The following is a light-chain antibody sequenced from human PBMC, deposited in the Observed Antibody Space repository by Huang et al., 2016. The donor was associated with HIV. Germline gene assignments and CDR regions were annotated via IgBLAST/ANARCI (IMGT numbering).Light chain of an antibody. J-gene: IGKJ4*01. Sequence: DIVMTQSPLSLPVTPGEPASISFRSSQSLLQSNGYNYLDWYLQKPGQSPQLLIYLGSNRASGVPDRFSGSGSGTAFTLKISRVEAEDVGVYYCMQTLQTPLTFGGGTKVEIK. CDR1: QSLLQSNGYNY. V-gene: IGKV2-28*01. CDR3: MQTLQTPLT. CDR2: LGS.